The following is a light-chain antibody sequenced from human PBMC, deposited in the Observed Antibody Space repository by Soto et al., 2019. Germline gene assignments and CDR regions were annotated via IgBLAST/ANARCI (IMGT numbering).Light chain of an antibody. J-gene: IGLJ2*01. Sequence: HSALTQPASVSGSPGQSITISCTGNSSDVGGYNYVSWYQQHPGKAPKLMIYDVSNRPSGVSNRFSGSKSGNTASLTISGLQAEDEADYYCSSYTSSSTLVFGGGTKVTVL. CDR2: DVS. V-gene: IGLV2-14*01. CDR1: SSDVGGYNY. CDR3: SSYTSSSTLV.